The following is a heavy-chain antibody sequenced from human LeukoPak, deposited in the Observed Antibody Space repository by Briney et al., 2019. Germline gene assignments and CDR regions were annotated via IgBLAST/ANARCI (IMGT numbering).Heavy chain of an antibody. CDR2: ISSSSSTI. J-gene: IGHJ4*02. CDR1: GFTFSSYS. CDR3: ARDPPY. Sequence: PGGSLRLSCAASGFTFSSYSMNWVRQAPGKGLEWVSYISSSSSTIYYADSVKGRFTTSRDNAKNSLCLQMNSLRAEDTAVYYCARDPPYWGQGTLVTVSS. V-gene: IGHV3-48*01.